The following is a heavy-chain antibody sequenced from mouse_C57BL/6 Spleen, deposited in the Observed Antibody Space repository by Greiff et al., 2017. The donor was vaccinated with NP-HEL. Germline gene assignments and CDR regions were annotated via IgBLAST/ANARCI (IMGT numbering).Heavy chain of an antibody. CDR1: GFSLTSYG. CDR2: IWSGGST. D-gene: IGHD2-3*01. J-gene: IGHJ4*01. Sequence: VKLMESGPGLVQPSQSLSITCTVSGFSLTSYGVHWVRQSPGKGLEWLGVIWSGGSTDYNAAFISRLSISKDNSKSQVFFKMNSLQADDTAIYYCAREGMVTSNYAMDYWGQGTSVTVSS. CDR3: AREGMVTSNYAMDY. V-gene: IGHV2-2*01.